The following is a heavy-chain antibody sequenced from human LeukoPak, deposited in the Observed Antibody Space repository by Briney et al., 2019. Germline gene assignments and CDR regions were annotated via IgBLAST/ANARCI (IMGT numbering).Heavy chain of an antibody. CDR2: ITAYNGNT. V-gene: IGHV1-18*01. CDR3: ARGGNYDILTGYEPSY. J-gene: IGHJ4*02. Sequence: VASVKVSCKASGYTFTTYGISWVRQAPGQGLEWMEWITAYNGNTNYAQKVQGRVTMTTDTSTSTAYMELRSLRSDDTAVYYCARGGNYDILTGYEPSYWGQGTLVTVSS. D-gene: IGHD3-9*01. CDR1: GYTFTTYG.